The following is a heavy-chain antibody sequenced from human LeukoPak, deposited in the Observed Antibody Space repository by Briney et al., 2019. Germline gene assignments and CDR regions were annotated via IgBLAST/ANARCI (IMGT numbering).Heavy chain of an antibody. CDR3: ARYCTSTSCADSSYYGMDV. Sequence: GGSLRLSCAASGFTFSSYGMHWVRQAPGKGLEWVAVIWYDGSNKYYADSVKGRFTISRDNSKNTLYLQMTSLRAEDSAVYYCARYCTSTSCADSSYYGMDVWGQGTTVTVSS. J-gene: IGHJ6*02. D-gene: IGHD2-2*01. CDR1: GFTFSSYG. CDR2: IWYDGSNK. V-gene: IGHV3-33*01.